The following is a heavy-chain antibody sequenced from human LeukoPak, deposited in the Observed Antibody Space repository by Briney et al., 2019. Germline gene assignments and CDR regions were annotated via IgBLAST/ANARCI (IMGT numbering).Heavy chain of an antibody. CDR2: IRQGGSVQ. J-gene: IGHJ4*02. Sequence: GGSLRLSCAASGFTFSSYWMSWVRQAPGKGLEWVANIRQGGSVQNYVDSVKGRFTISRDNPKNSVYLQMSSLRAEDTAVYYCLVTTRSRGFDYWGQGTLVTVSS. CDR3: LVTTRSRGFDY. CDR1: GFTFSSYW. D-gene: IGHD1/OR15-1a*01. V-gene: IGHV3-7*01.